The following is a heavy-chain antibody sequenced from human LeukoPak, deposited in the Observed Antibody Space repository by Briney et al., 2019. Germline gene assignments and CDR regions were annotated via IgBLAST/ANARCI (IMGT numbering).Heavy chain of an antibody. CDR2: IYYSGST. CDR3: ARLKAVAGPLS. V-gene: IGHV4-59*01. J-gene: IGHJ4*02. Sequence: SETLSLTCTVSGGSISSYYWSWIRQPPGKGLEWIGYIYYSGSTNYNPSLKSRVTISVDTSKNQFSLKLSSVTAADTAMYYCARLKAVAGPLSWGQGTLVTVSS. D-gene: IGHD6-19*01. CDR1: GGSISSYY.